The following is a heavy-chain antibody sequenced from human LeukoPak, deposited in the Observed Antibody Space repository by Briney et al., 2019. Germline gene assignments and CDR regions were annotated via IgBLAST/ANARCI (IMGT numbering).Heavy chain of an antibody. Sequence: PGGSLRLSCAASGFTFSDHYMHWVRQAPGKGLEWVAFIRYDGSNKYYADSVKGRFTISRDNSKNTLYLQTNSLRAEDTAVYYCAGDYCSSTSCPTGTDYWGQGTLVTVSS. J-gene: IGHJ4*02. V-gene: IGHV3-30*02. CDR1: GFTFSDHY. D-gene: IGHD2-2*01. CDR2: IRYDGSNK. CDR3: AGDYCSSTSCPTGTDY.